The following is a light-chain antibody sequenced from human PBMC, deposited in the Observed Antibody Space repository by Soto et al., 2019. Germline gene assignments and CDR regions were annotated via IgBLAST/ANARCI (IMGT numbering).Light chain of an antibody. Sequence: GDRVTITCRASQSISSWLAWYQQKPGKAPKFLIYDASNLESGVPSRFSGSGSGTEFTLTISSLQPDDFATYYCQQYSSYCTFGQGTKVDIK. CDR3: QQYSSYCT. V-gene: IGKV1-5*01. J-gene: IGKJ1*01. CDR1: QSISSW. CDR2: DAS.